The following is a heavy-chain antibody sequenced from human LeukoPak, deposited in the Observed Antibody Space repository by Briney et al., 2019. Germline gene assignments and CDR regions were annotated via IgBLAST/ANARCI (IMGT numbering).Heavy chain of an antibody. V-gene: IGHV4-34*01. CDR3: ARDDFWGDLTGYFY. D-gene: IGHD3-9*01. CDR2: INHSGST. J-gene: IGHJ4*02. CDR1: GGSFSGCY. Sequence: SETLSLTCAVYGGSFSGCYWSWIRQPPGKGLEWIGEINHSGSTNYNPSLKSRVTISVDTSKNQFSLKLSSVTAADTAVYYCARDDFWGDLTGYFYWGQGTLVTVSS.